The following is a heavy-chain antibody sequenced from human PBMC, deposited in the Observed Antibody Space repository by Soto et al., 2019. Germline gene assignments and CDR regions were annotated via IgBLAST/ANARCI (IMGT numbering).Heavy chain of an antibody. CDR3: ARDSSTITMVRGANLDY. CDR2: ISAYNGNT. D-gene: IGHD3-10*01. V-gene: IGHV1-18*01. Sequence: ASVKVSCKASGYTFTSYGISCVRQAPGQGLEWMGWISAYNGNTNYAQKLQGRVTMTTDTSTSTAYMELRSLRSDDTAVYYCARDSSTITMVRGANLDYWGQGTLVTVSS. J-gene: IGHJ4*02. CDR1: GYTFTSYG.